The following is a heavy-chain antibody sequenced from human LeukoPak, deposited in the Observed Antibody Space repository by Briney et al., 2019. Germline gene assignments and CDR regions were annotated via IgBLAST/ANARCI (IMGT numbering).Heavy chain of an antibody. Sequence: ASVKVSCKASGYTFTSYSISWVRQAPGQGLEWMGWISGHNRNTNYVQKFQGRVTMTTDTSTSTAYMQLTSLTFDDTAVYYWVRGDSWFDYWGQGTLVTVSS. D-gene: IGHD6-13*01. V-gene: IGHV1-18*01. CDR2: ISGHNRNT. CDR1: GYTFTSYS. J-gene: IGHJ4*02. CDR3: VRGDSWFDY.